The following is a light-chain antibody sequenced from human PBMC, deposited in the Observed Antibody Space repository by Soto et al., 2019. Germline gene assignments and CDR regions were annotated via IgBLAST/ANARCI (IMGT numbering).Light chain of an antibody. J-gene: IGKJ2*01. CDR3: QQRSNWPPYT. CDR1: QSVSSY. CDR2: DAS. Sequence: EIVLTQSTATLSLSPGERATLSCRASQSVSSYLAWYQQKPGQAPRLLIYDASNRATGIPARFSGSGSGTDVALTSSSLEPEDFAVYYCQQRSNWPPYTFGQGTKLEIK. V-gene: IGKV3-11*01.